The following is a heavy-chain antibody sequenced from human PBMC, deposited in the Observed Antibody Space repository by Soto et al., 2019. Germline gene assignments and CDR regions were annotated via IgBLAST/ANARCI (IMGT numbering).Heavy chain of an antibody. CDR2: MNPDSGNT. V-gene: IGHV1-8*01. D-gene: IGHD4-17*01. CDR1: GYTFTSYD. CDR3: ARATYGSNYYHGVGV. J-gene: IGHJ6*02. Sequence: ASVKVSCKASGYTFTSYDINWVRQATGQGLEWMGWMNPDSGNTDYAQKFQGRVTMTRNTSINTAYMEPSSLRSEDTAVYYCARATYGSNYYHGVGVWGQGTTVTVSS.